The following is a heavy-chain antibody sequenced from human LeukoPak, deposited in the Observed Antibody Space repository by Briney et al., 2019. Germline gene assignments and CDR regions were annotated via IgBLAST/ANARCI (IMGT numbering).Heavy chain of an antibody. CDR3: GGEFSSSPASMDV. J-gene: IGHJ6*02. V-gene: IGHV3-21*06. CDR1: GFAFRTCT. CDR2: ISSTSDYI. D-gene: IGHD6-13*01. Sequence: GGSLRLSCAASGFAFRTCTMNWVRQTPGKGMEWVSFISSTSDYIYYADSVKGRFTISRDNARNSLYLQMNSLREEDTAVYYCGGEFSSSPASMDVWGQGATVTVSS.